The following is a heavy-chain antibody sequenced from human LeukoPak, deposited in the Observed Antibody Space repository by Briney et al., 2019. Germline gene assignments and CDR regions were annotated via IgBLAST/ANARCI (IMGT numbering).Heavy chain of an antibody. V-gene: IGHV3-23*01. CDR2: SGTGGGT. CDR1: GFTFSGYA. D-gene: IGHD3-10*01. Sequence: PGGSLRLSCAASGFTFSGYAMSWVRQAPGKGLEWVSASGTGGGTYYADSVKGRFTISSDNVKNTVFLQMNSLRAEDTAVYFCVRDGFDDSGSYIPFDNWGQGTLVAVSS. CDR3: VRDGFDDSGSYIPFDN. J-gene: IGHJ4*02.